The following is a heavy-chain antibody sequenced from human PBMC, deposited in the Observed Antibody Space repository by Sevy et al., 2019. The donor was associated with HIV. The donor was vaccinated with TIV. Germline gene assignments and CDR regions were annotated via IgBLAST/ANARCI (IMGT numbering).Heavy chain of an antibody. Sequence: ASVKVSCKASGYTFTSYNINWVRQAPGQGLDWMGRIRGYNGDTLYAQKFQGRVTMTTDTSTNTAYMELRSLRSDDTAVYYCARDSCSGGSCYQSGVYWGQGTLVTVSS. CDR2: IRGYNGDT. V-gene: IGHV1-18*04. D-gene: IGHD2-15*01. CDR3: ARDSCSGGSCYQSGVY. CDR1: GYTFTSYN. J-gene: IGHJ4*02.